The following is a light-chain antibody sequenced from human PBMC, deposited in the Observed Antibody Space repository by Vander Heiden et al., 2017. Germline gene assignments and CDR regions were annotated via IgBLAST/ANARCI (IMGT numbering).Light chain of an antibody. Sequence: QSVLTQSPSVSGAPGQRVTISCPGSSSNIGEGCAVHWYQQLPGTAPKLLIDGNSNRPAGVPDRCSGAKSGASAALAITGLQAEDEADYYCQSYDSSLSGSKVFGGGTKLTVL. V-gene: IGLV1-40*01. J-gene: IGLJ3*02. CDR3: QSYDSSLSGSKV. CDR1: SSNIGEGCA. CDR2: GNS.